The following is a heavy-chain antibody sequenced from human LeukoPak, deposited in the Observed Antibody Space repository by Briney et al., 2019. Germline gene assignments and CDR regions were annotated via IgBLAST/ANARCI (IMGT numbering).Heavy chain of an antibody. CDR3: AKGLGEFASAPDS. J-gene: IGHJ5*01. CDR1: GFTLRNLG. V-gene: IGHV3-23*01. D-gene: IGHD6-6*01. Sequence: GGSLRLSCAASGFTLRNLGMSWVRQAPAKGLEWVSAIFGNGVTTYYADSVKGRFIISRDNSQNRLFLQVTSLRVEDTAVYYCAKGLGEFASAPDSWGQGTLVTVSS. CDR2: IFGNGVTT.